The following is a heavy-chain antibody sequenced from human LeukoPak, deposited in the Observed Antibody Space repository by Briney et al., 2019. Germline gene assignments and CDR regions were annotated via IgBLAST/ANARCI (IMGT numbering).Heavy chain of an antibody. V-gene: IGHV3-30-3*01. Sequence: GGSLRLSCAASGFTFSSYAMHWVRQAPGKGLEWVAVISYDGSNKYYADSVKGRFTISRDNSKNTLYLQMNSLRAEDTAVYYCARDQFEYYFDYWGQGTLVTVSS. CDR3: ARDQFEYYFDY. D-gene: IGHD3-16*01. CDR1: GFTFSSYA. CDR2: ISYDGSNK. J-gene: IGHJ4*02.